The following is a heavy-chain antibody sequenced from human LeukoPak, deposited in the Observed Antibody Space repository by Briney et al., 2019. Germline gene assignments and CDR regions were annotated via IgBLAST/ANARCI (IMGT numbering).Heavy chain of an antibody. CDR2: INYSGST. J-gene: IGHJ4*02. V-gene: IGHV4-39*01. D-gene: IGHD5-24*01. Sequence: PSETLSLTCTVSGGSISSRSYYWGWIRQPPGKGLEGIGTINYSGSTYYNPSLKSRVTIFVDTSKNQLSLNLSSVTAADTAVYYCARLQPRDAKDWGQGTLVTVSS. CDR3: ARLQPRDAKD. CDR1: GGSISSRSYY.